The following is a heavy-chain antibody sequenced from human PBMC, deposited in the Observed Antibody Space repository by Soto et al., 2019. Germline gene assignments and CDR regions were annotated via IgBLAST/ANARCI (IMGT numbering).Heavy chain of an antibody. V-gene: IGHV3-9*01. CDR3: AKSLLVIRYLYHYMDV. CDR2: ITWNGVAM. CDR1: GFTFDDYA. D-gene: IGHD3-9*01. Sequence: EVQLVESGGGLVQPGRSLRLSCAASGFTFDDYAMHWVRQTPGKGLEWVSGITWNGVAMGYADSVKGRFTISRDDAKNSLYLQMNSLRPADTALYYCAKSLLVIRYLYHYMDVWGKGTTVTVSS. J-gene: IGHJ6*03.